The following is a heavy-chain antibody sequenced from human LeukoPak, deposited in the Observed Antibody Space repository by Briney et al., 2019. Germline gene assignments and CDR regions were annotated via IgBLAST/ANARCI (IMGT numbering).Heavy chain of an antibody. Sequence: GGSLRLSCAASGFTFSTYSVNWVRQAPGRGLEWLSYISSSSSTIYYADSVKGRFTISRDNAKSSLLLQMNSLRAEDTALYFCARGGPVRDYSPYSYCAMDVWGQGTTVIVSS. D-gene: IGHD3-22*01. CDR3: ARGGPVRDYSPYSYCAMDV. J-gene: IGHJ6*02. V-gene: IGHV3-48*01. CDR1: GFTFSTYS. CDR2: ISSSSSTI.